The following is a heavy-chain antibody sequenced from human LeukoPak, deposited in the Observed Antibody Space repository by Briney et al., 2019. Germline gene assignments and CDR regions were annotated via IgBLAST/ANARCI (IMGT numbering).Heavy chain of an antibody. CDR1: GYSISSGYY. CDR2: IYHSGST. V-gene: IGHV4-38-2*02. J-gene: IGHJ4*02. Sequence: SETLSLTCTVSGYSISSGYYWGWIRQPPGKGLEWIGSIYHSGSTYYNPSLKSRVTISVDTSKNQFSLKLSSVTAADTAVYYCARVSSDIVLMVYAGGWNYWGQGTLVTVSS. CDR3: ARVSSDIVLMVYAGGWNY. D-gene: IGHD2-8*01.